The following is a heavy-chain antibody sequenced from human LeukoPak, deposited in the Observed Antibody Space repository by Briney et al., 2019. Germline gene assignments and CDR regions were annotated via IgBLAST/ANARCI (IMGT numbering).Heavy chain of an antibody. D-gene: IGHD5-12*01. CDR3: AITVATIVIWDY. J-gene: IGHJ4*02. CDR2: INPNSGGT. Sequence: ASVKVSCKASGYTLTGYYMHWVRQAPGQGLEWMGWINPNSGGTNYAQKFQGRVTMTRDTSISTAYMELSRLRSDDTAVYYCAITVATIVIWDYRGQGTLVTVSS. CDR1: GYTLTGYY. V-gene: IGHV1-2*02.